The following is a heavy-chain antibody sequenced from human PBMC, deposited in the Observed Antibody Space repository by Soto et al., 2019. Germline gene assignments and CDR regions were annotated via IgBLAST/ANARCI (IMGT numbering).Heavy chain of an antibody. CDR2: ISGSGGST. CDR1: GFTFSNYA. Sequence: EVQLLESGGGLVQPGGSLRLSCAGSGFTFSNYAMSWVRQAPGKGLEWVSTISGSGGSTYYADSVKGRFTISRDNSKNTLYLQMNSLRAEDTAVYYCAKVITGSFDIWGQGTMVTVSS. V-gene: IGHV3-23*01. D-gene: IGHD1-20*01. J-gene: IGHJ3*02. CDR3: AKVITGSFDI.